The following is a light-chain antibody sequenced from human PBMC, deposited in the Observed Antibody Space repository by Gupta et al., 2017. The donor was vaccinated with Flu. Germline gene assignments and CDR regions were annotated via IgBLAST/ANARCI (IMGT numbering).Light chain of an antibody. Sequence: QSVLTQPPSTSGTPGQRVTFSCSGGNSNIGINYVYWYQQLPGAAPKLIIYKINQRPSGVPDRFSGSKSGTSASLAISGLRSEDEAEYYCATWDDSLSAVVFGGGTKLTVL. J-gene: IGLJ2*01. CDR1: NSNIGINY. V-gene: IGLV1-47*01. CDR2: KIN. CDR3: ATWDDSLSAVV.